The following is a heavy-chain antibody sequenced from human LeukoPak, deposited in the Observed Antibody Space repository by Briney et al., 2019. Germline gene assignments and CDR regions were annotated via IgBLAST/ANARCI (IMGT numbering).Heavy chain of an antibody. J-gene: IGHJ3*01. CDR3: ARNYCGDGCFAFDF. Sequence: SETLSLTCTVSGGSINNYYWSWIRQPPGKGLEYIGYTHYSGSTNSNPSLKSRVTMSVDTSKNQFSLKLKSVTAADTAVYYCARNYCGDGCFAFDFWGQGAMVTVSS. CDR2: THYSGST. D-gene: IGHD2-21*02. V-gene: IGHV4-59*01. CDR1: GGSINNYY.